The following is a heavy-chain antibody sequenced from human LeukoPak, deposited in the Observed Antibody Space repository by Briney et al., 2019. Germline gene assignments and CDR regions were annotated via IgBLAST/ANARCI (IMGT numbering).Heavy chain of an antibody. CDR1: GYSFTNYW. J-gene: IGHJ4*02. CDR2: IYPGDSDT. V-gene: IGHV5-51*01. CDR3: ARRIVGSDF. Sequence: GESLKICCEASGYSFTNYWIAWVRQMPGKGLEWMGIIYPGDSDTRYSPSFQGQVTISADKSISTAYLQWSSLKASDTAMYYCARRIVGSDFWGQGTLVTVSS. D-gene: IGHD1-26*01.